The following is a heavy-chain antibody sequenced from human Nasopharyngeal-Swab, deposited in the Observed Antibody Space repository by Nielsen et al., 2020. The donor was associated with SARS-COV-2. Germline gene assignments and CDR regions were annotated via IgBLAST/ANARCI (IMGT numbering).Heavy chain of an antibody. CDR2: IGTAGDT. J-gene: IGHJ2*01. CDR3: ARKAYSSSWYPYWYFDL. V-gene: IGHV3-13*01. CDR1: GFTFSSYD. Sequence: GESLKISCAASGFTFSSYDMHWVRQATGKGLEWVSAIGTAGDTYYPGSVKGRFTISRDNAKNSLYLQMNSLRAEDTAVYYCARKAYSSSWYPYWYFDLWAVAPWSLSPQ. D-gene: IGHD6-13*01.